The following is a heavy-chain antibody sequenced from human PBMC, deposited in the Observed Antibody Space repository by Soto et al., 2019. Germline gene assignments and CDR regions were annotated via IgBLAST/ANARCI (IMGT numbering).Heavy chain of an antibody. Sequence: QLVQSRAEVKKPGSSVKVSCKASGGDFNSYTISWVRQAPGQGPEWMGTIIPILDVAKNAQKFQGRVTITADESTSTVYMELRSLRSDDTAIYYCAQLWFGELWHGMDVWGQGTTVTVSS. V-gene: IGHV1-69*02. CDR3: AQLWFGELWHGMDV. CDR2: IIPILDVA. CDR1: GGDFNSYT. J-gene: IGHJ6*02. D-gene: IGHD3-10*01.